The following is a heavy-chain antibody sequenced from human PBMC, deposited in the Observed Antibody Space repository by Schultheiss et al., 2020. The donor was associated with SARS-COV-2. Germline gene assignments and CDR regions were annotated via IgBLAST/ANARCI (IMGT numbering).Heavy chain of an antibody. Sequence: GGSLRLSCAASGFTFSSYAMSWVRQAPGKGLEWVSSFSGNGGSTYYADSVKGRFTISRDNSKNTLYLQMNSLRAEDTAVYYCARGGGNAGFDYWGQGTLVTVSS. CDR2: FSGNGGST. CDR3: ARGGGNAGFDY. CDR1: GFTFSSYA. V-gene: IGHV3-23*01. D-gene: IGHD4-23*01. J-gene: IGHJ4*02.